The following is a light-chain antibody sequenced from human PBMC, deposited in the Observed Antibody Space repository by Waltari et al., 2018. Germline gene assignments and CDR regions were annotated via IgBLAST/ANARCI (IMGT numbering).Light chain of an antibody. J-gene: IGLJ6*01. CDR3: QSYDSSLSGSL. V-gene: IGLV1-40*01. CDR1: SSSIGAGYD. CDR2: DDN. Sequence: QSVLTQPPSVSGAPGQRVTISCTGSSSSIGAGYDVHWYQQLPGTAPKLLIYDDNNRPSGVPDRFSGSKSGTSASLAITALQAEDEGDYYCQSYDSSLSGSLFGSGTKVTVL.